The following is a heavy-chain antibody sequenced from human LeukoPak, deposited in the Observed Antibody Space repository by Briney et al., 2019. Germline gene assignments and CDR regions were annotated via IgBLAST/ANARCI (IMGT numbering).Heavy chain of an antibody. V-gene: IGHV4-59*01. J-gene: IGHJ4*02. D-gene: IGHD5-18*01. CDR2: IYYSGST. CDR3: ASTTLKKSRGYSYGGFDY. CDR1: GGSISSYY. Sequence: SETLSLTCTVSGGSISSYYWSWIRQPPGKGLEWIGYIYYSGSTNYNPSLKSRVTISVDTSKNQFSLKLSSVTAADTAVYYCASTTLKKSRGYSYGGFDYWGQGTLVTVSS.